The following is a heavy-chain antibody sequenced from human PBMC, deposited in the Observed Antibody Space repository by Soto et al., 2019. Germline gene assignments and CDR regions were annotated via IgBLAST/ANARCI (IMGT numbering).Heavy chain of an antibody. V-gene: IGHV5-51*01. CDR1: GYMFTKFW. J-gene: IGHJ4*02. D-gene: IGHD2-21*02. CDR3: VTVGDSRTDGRDK. CDR2: IYPGDSDT. Sequence: GESLKISCKGSGYMFTKFWIGWVRQMPGKGLEWMGIIYPGDSDTRYRPSFQGQVTISADKSINTVYLKWSSLKASDTAMYYCVTVGDSRTDGRDKWGQGTLVTVSS.